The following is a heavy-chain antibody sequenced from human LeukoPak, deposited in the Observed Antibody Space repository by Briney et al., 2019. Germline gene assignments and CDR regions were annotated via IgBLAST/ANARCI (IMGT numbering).Heavy chain of an antibody. CDR2: IKQDGSEK. CDR3: ASSNTPAGKWLQLPSEY. J-gene: IGHJ4*02. CDR1: GFTFSNYW. Sequence: GGSLRLSCAASGFTFSNYWMSWVRQAPGKGLEWVANIKQDGSEKYYVDSVRGRFTISRDNAKKSLFLQMNSLRAEDTAVYYCASSNTPAGKWLQLPSEYWGQGTLVTVSS. V-gene: IGHV3-7*05. D-gene: IGHD5-24*01.